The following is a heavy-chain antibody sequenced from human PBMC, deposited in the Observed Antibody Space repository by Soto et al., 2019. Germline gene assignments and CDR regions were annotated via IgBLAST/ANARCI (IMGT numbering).Heavy chain of an antibody. CDR2: ISGSGGST. CDR1: GFTFSSYA. D-gene: IGHD6-13*01. V-gene: IGHV3-23*01. J-gene: IGHJ4*02. Sequence: GGSLRLSCAASGFTFSSYAMSWVRQAPGKGLEWVSAISGSGGSTYYADSVKGRFTISRDNSKNTLYLQMNSLRAEDTAVYYCAKYRGPGIAAAKLDYWGQGTLVTVSS. CDR3: AKYRGPGIAAAKLDY.